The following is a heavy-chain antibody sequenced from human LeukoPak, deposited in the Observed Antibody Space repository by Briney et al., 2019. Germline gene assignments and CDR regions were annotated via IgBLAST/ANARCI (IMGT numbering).Heavy chain of an antibody. CDR3: AKDLSGGSCY. V-gene: IGHV3-30*02. J-gene: IGHJ4*02. CDR2: IRYDGSNK. CDR1: GVTFRSYG. Sequence: PGGSLRLSCAVSGVTFRSYGMHWVRQAPGKGLEWVAFIRYDGSNKYYADSVKGRFTISRDNSKNTLYLQMNSLRAEDTAVYYCAKDLSGGSCYWGQGTLVTVSS. D-gene: IGHD2-15*01.